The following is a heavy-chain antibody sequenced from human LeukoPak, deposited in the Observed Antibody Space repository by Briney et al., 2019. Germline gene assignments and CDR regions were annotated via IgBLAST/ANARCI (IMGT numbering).Heavy chain of an antibody. CDR1: GFTFSSYA. V-gene: IGHV3-30*04. CDR2: ISYDGSNK. CDR3: ARAVYDSSGYYFDC. Sequence: GGSLRLSCAASGFTFSSYAMSWVRQAPGKGLEWVAVISYDGSNKYYADSVKGRFTISRDNSKNTLYLRMNSLRAEDTAVYYCARAVYDSSGYYFDCWGQGTLVTVSS. J-gene: IGHJ4*02. D-gene: IGHD3-22*01.